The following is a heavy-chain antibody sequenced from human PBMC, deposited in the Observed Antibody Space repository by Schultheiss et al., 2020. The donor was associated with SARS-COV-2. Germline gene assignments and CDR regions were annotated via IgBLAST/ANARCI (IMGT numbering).Heavy chain of an antibody. D-gene: IGHD3-22*01. CDR1: GGSISSGGYS. CDR2: IYYSGST. J-gene: IGHJ4*02. CDR3: ARVRNQYYYDSSGYPFDY. Sequence: SETLSLTCAVSGGSISSGGYSWSWIRQPPGKGLEWIGYIYYSGSTNYNPSLKSRVTISVDTSKNQFSLKLSSVTAADTAVYYCARVRNQYYYDSSGYPFDYWGQGTLVTVSS. V-gene: IGHV4-30-2*03.